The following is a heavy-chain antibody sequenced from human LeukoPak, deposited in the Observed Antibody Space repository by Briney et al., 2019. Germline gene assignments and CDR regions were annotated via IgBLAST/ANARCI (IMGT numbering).Heavy chain of an antibody. CDR2: MNPNSGNT. Sequence: GASVKVSCKASGYTFTSYDINWVRQATGQGLEWMGWMNPNSGNTGYAQKFQGRVTMTRNTSISTAYMELSSLRSEDTAVYYCARGGYSYGYFAEVYYMDVWGKGTTVTISS. CDR3: ARGGYSYGYFAEVYYMDV. D-gene: IGHD5-18*01. V-gene: IGHV1-8*01. J-gene: IGHJ6*03. CDR1: GYTFTSYD.